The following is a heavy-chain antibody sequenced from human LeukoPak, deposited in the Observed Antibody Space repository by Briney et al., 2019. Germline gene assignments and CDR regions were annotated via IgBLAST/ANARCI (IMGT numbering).Heavy chain of an antibody. Sequence: SETLSLTCTVSGGSISSGDYYWSWIRQPPGKGLEWIGYIYYSGSTYYNPSLKSRVTISVDTSKNQFSLKLSSVTAADTAVYYCARGRCSSRSCYLFDYWGQGTLVTVSS. J-gene: IGHJ4*02. CDR1: GGSISSGDYY. CDR2: IYYSGST. V-gene: IGHV4-30-4*01. CDR3: ARGRCSSRSCYLFDY. D-gene: IGHD2-2*01.